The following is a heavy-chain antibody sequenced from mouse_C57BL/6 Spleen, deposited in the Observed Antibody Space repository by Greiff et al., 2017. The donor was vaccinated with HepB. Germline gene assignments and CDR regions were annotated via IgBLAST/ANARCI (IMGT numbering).Heavy chain of an antibody. Sequence: VKLMESGPELVKPGASVKISCKASGYSFTSYYIHWVKQRPGQGLEWIGWIYPGSGNTKYNEKFKGKATLTADTSSSTAYMQLSSLTSEDSAVYYCAKDYYGSSLYFDYWGQGTTLTVSS. CDR2: IYPGSGNT. D-gene: IGHD1-1*01. J-gene: IGHJ2*01. CDR3: AKDYYGSSLYFDY. CDR1: GYSFTSYY. V-gene: IGHV1-66*01.